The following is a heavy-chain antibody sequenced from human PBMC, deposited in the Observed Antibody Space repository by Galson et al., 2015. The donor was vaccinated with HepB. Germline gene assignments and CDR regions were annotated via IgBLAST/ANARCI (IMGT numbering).Heavy chain of an antibody. CDR2: IRNKAYGETT. D-gene: IGHD3-10*02. CDR1: GFTFGDYS. V-gene: IGHV3-49*03. Sequence: SLRLSCAGSGFTFGDYSLNWFRQAPGKGLEWVGFIRNKAYGETTQYAASVKGRFTISRDDSKSIAYLQMDSLKTEDTAVYFCSRGHLFGVNWGQGTLVTVSS. J-gene: IGHJ4*02. CDR3: SRGHLFGVN.